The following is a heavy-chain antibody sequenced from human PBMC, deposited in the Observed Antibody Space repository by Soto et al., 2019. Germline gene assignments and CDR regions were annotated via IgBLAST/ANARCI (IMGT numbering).Heavy chain of an antibody. V-gene: IGHV3-74*01. D-gene: IGHD3-22*01. Sequence: GGSLRLSCAASGFTFSSYWMHWVRQAPGKGLVWVSRINSDGSSTSYADSVKGRFTISRDNAKNTVYLQMNSLRAEDTAVYYCASHPLTMTYLDYWCQGILVAVSA. J-gene: IGHJ4*02. CDR2: INSDGSST. CDR1: GFTFSSYW. CDR3: ASHPLTMTYLDY.